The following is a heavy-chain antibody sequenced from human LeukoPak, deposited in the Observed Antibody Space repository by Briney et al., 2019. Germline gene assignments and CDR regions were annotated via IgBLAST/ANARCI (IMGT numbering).Heavy chain of an antibody. D-gene: IGHD6-19*01. CDR1: GGTFSSYA. CDR3: ARGLTVAGVYYYYYYYMDV. J-gene: IGHJ6*03. V-gene: IGHV1-8*02. CDR2: MNPNSGNT. Sequence: ASVKVSCKASGGTFSSYAISWVRQATGQGLEWMGWMNPNSGNTGYAQKFQGRVTMTRNTSISTAYMELSSLRSEDTAVYYCARGLTVAGVYYYYYYYMDVWGTGTTVTVSS.